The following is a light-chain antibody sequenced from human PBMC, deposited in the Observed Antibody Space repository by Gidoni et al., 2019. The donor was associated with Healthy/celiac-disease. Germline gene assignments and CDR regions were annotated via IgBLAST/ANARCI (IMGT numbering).Light chain of an antibody. Sequence: DIVMTQSPDSLAVSLGERANINCKSSQSVLYSSNNKKYLAWYQQKPGQPPTLLIYWASPRESVVPYLVSFTGSGTYFTPTILSLPAEDLAVYYCQQYYSPPLTFGGGTKVEIK. J-gene: IGKJ4*01. V-gene: IGKV4-1*01. CDR3: QQYYSPPLT. CDR1: QSVLYSSNNKKY. CDR2: WAS.